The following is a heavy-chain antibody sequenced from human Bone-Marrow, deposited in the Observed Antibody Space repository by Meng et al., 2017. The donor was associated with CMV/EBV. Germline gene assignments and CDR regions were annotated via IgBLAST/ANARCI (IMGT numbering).Heavy chain of an antibody. CDR3: ARGYCSSTSCTSYSYYYGMDV. CDR1: GYTFTSYD. V-gene: IGHV1-8*01. D-gene: IGHD2-2*01. J-gene: IGHJ6*02. CDR2: MNPNSGNT. Sequence: ASVKASCKASGYTFTSYDINWVRQATGQGLEWMGWMNPNSGNTGYAQKFQGRVTMTRNTSISTAYMELSSLRSEDTAVYYCARGYCSSTSCTSYSYYYGMDVWGQGTTVTVSS.